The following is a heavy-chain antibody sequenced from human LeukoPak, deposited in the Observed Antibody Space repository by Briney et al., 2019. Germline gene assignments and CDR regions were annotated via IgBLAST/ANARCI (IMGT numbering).Heavy chain of an antibody. Sequence: SETLSLTCTVSGGSISSYYWSWIRQPPGKGLEWIGYIYYSGSTNYNPSLKSRVTISVDTSKNQFSLKLSSVTAADTAVYYCARHDSSGYYGDYWGQGTLVTVSS. CDR1: GGSISSYY. CDR2: IYYSGST. D-gene: IGHD3-22*01. V-gene: IGHV4-59*08. CDR3: ARHDSSGYYGDY. J-gene: IGHJ4*02.